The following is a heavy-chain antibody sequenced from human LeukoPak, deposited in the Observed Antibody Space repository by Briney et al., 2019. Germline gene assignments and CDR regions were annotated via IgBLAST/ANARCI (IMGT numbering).Heavy chain of an antibody. V-gene: IGHV3-48*04. D-gene: IGHD3-9*01. CDR2: MSSSRTSI. CDR3: ARLYILTGSYSWDH. Sequence: PGGSLRLSCAASGFTFSTYSMNWVRQAPGKGLEWVSYMSSSRTSIYYADSVKGRFTISRDNAKNSLYLQMNGLRAEDTAVYYCARLYILTGSYSWDHWGQGTQVTVSS. J-gene: IGHJ4*02. CDR1: GFTFSTYS.